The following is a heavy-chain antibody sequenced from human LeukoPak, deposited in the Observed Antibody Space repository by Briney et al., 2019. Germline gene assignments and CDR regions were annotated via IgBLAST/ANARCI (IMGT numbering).Heavy chain of an antibody. CDR2: ISAYNGNT. V-gene: IGHV1-18*01. CDR1: GYTFTSYG. CDR3: ARDVGSIRKYCSSTSCYEVDY. Sequence: ASVKVSCKASGYTFTSYGISWVRQAPGQGREGMGWISAYNGNTNYAQKLQGRVTMTTDTSTSTDYMELRSMRSDNTAVYYCARDVGSIRKYCSSTSCYEVDYWGQGTLVTVSS. J-gene: IGHJ4*02. D-gene: IGHD2-2*01.